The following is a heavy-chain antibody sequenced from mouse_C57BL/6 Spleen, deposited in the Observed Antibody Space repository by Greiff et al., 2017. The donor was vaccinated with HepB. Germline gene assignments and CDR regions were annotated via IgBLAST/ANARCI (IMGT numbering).Heavy chain of an antibody. V-gene: IGHV1-81*01. Sequence: QVQLKQSGAELARPGASVKLSCKASGYTFTSYGISWVKQRTGQGLEWIGEIYPGSGNTYYNEKFKGKATLTADKSSSTAYMELRSLTSEDSAVYFCARSSTTFYAMDYWGQGTSVTVSS. J-gene: IGHJ4*01. CDR3: ARSSTTFYAMDY. CDR2: IYPGSGNT. D-gene: IGHD1-1*01. CDR1: GYTFTSYG.